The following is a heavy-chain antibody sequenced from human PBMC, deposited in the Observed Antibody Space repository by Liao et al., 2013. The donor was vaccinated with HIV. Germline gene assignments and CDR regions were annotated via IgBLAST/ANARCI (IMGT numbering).Heavy chain of an antibody. CDR2: VNHSGDF. D-gene: IGHD2-15*01. V-gene: IGHV4-34*01. J-gene: IGHJ3*02. Sequence: QVQLQQWGAGLLKPSETLSLTCAVYNGSFNGYYWSWIRQTPGKGLEWIGEVNHSGDFNCKPSLKSRVSLSVATSENQFSLKLTSVTAADTAVYFCARPHRRYCRGVAARRFDIWAPGQWSPSLQ. CDR3: ARPHRRYCRGVAARRFDI. CDR1: NGSFNGYY.